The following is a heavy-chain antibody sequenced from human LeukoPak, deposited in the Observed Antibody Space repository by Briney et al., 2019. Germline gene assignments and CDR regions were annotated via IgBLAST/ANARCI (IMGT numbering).Heavy chain of an antibody. Sequence: PSQTLSLTCTVSGGSISSGSYYWSWIRQPAGKGLEWIGRIYTSGSTNYNPSLKSRVTISVDTSKNQFSLKLSSVTAADTAVYYCARLTEYYYDSSGYYYDYWGQGTLVTVSS. CDR3: ARLTEYYYDSSGYYYDY. D-gene: IGHD3-22*01. CDR2: IYTSGST. CDR1: GGSISSGSYY. V-gene: IGHV4-61*02. J-gene: IGHJ4*02.